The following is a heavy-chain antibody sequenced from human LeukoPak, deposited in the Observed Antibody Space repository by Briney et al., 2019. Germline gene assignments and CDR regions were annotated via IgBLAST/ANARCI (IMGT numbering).Heavy chain of an antibody. CDR1: GFSFSTYN. J-gene: IGHJ4*02. Sequence: GGSLRLSCAASGFSFSTYNMNWVRQAPGKGLEWVSYISSSSSTIYYADSVKGRFTISRDNVKNSLYLQMNSLRAEDTAVYYCASSQVGYFDYWGQGTLVTVSS. V-gene: IGHV3-48*01. CDR3: ASSQVGYFDY. CDR2: ISSSSSTI. D-gene: IGHD2-2*01.